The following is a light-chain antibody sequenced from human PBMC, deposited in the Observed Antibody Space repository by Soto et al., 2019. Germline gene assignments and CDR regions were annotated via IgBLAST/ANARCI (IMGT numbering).Light chain of an antibody. V-gene: IGKV1-39*01. Sequence: DIQMTQSPSSLSASVGDRVTITCRASQSINIYLNWYQQKPVKAPKLLIYAASSLQSGVPSRFIGSISGTAFTLTIRSLQPEDFTTYYCQQIYSAPTFGQGTKLEIK. CDR2: AAS. CDR1: QSINIY. CDR3: QQIYSAPT. J-gene: IGKJ2*01.